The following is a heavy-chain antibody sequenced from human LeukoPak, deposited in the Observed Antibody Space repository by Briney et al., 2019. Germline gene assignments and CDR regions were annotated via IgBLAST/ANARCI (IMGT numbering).Heavy chain of an antibody. CDR2: TYYRSKWYN. V-gene: IGHV6-1*01. D-gene: IGHD3-9*01. J-gene: IGHJ6*03. CDR1: GDSVSSNSAA. Sequence: SQTLSLTCAISGDSVSSNSAAWNWIRQSPSRGLEWLGRTYYRSKWYNDYAVSVKSRITINPDTSKNQFSLQLNSVTPEDTAVYYCARVSGDWLLSINYYYYCMDVWGKGTTVTVSS. CDR3: ARVSGDWLLSINYYYYCMDV.